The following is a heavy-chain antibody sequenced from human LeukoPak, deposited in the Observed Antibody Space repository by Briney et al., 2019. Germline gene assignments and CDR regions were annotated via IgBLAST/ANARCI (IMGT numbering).Heavy chain of an antibody. CDR1: GFTFNTFN. CDR2: ITSGGDYI. J-gene: IGHJ4*02. CDR3: ARGHYDVLAASYKWTPDY. D-gene: IGHD3-9*01. Sequence: GGSLRLSCAASGFTFNTFNMSWVRQAPGKGLEWVSSITSGGDYIYYADSVKGRFTTSRDTAKNSLSLRLNSLRVEDTAVYYCARGHYDVLAASYKWTPDYWGQGTLVTVSS. V-gene: IGHV3-21*01.